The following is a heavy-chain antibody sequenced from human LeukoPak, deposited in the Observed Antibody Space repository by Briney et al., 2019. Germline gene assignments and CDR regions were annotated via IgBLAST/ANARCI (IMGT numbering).Heavy chain of an antibody. Sequence: GGSLRLSCAASGSTFSDYYMSWIRQAPGKGLEWVSYISSSGSTIYYADSVKGRFTISRDNAKNSLYLQMNSLRAEDTAVYYCARGDSSSWYYGMDVWGQGTTVTVSS. CDR3: ARGDSSSWYYGMDV. CDR1: GSTFSDYY. V-gene: IGHV3-11*01. CDR2: ISSSGSTI. D-gene: IGHD6-13*01. J-gene: IGHJ6*02.